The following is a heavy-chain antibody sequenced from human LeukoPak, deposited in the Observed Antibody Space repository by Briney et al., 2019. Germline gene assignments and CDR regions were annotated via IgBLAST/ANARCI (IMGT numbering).Heavy chain of an antibody. CDR2: TSYDGSNK. Sequence: GGSLRLSCAASGFTFSRYAMDWVRQAPGKGLEWVALTSYDGSNKYYPDSVKGRFTISRDNSKNTLYLQMNSPRSEDTAVYYCARGRGYSYGYVGYYYYGMDVWGQGTTVTVSS. CDR3: ARGRGYSYGYVGYYYYGMDV. V-gene: IGHV3-30-3*01. J-gene: IGHJ6*02. D-gene: IGHD5-18*01. CDR1: GFTFSRYA.